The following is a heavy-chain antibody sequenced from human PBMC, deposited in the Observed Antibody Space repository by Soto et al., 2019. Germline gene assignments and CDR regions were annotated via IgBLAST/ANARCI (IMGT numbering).Heavy chain of an antibody. V-gene: IGHV3-30-3*01. CDR2: ISYDGSNK. J-gene: IGHJ6*02. CDR3: ACRAGYGSGSSPYYYGMDV. CDR1: GFTFSSYA. D-gene: IGHD3-10*01. Sequence: LGGSLRLSCAASGFTFSSYAMHWVRQAPGKGLEWVAVISYDGSNKYYADSVKGRFTISRDNSKNTLYLQMNSLRAEDTAVYYCACRAGYGSGSSPYYYGMDVWGQGTTVTVSS.